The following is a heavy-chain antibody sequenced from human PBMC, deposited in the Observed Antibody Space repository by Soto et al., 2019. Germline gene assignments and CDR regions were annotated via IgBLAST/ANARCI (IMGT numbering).Heavy chain of an antibody. V-gene: IGHV3-30*18. Sequence: QVQLVESGGGVVQPGRSLRLSCAASGFTFSSYGMHWVRQAPGKGLEWVAVISFDGTNKYSADSVRGRFTISRDNSKNTLYMQMNSLRDEDTAVYYCAKDVGVGELWVHWFALWGQGTLVTVSS. CDR3: AKDVGVGELWVHWFAL. J-gene: IGHJ5*02. CDR1: GFTFSSYG. CDR2: ISFDGTNK. D-gene: IGHD3-10*01.